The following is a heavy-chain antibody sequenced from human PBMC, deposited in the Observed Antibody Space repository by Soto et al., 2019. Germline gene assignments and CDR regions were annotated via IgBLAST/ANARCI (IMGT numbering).Heavy chain of an antibody. J-gene: IGHJ4*02. Sequence: QVQLQESGPGLVKPSQTLSLTCTVSGGSISSGGYYWSWIRQHPGKGLEWIGYIYYSGSTYYNPSLKSRVTISVDTSKNQFSLKLSSVTAADTAVYYCPRLDSSGYYYGYYFDYWGQGTLVTVSS. CDR3: PRLDSSGYYYGYYFDY. V-gene: IGHV4-31*03. CDR1: GGSISSGGYY. D-gene: IGHD3-22*01. CDR2: IYYSGST.